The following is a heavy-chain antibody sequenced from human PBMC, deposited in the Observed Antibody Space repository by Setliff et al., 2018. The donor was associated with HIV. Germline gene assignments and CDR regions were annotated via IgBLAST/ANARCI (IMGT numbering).Heavy chain of an antibody. CDR1: GFNFRSHW. J-gene: IGHJ4*02. CDR3: ARDWPSSTAAGDC. CDR2: IKPDGSET. V-gene: IGHV3-7*01. Sequence: HPGGSLRLSCEGSGFNFRSHWMSWVRQAPGKGLEWVANIKPDGSETFYVDSVKGRFTISRDNAKNSLYLEMNSLTVEDTALYYCARDWPSSTAAGDCWGQGTLVTVSS. D-gene: IGHD6-6*01.